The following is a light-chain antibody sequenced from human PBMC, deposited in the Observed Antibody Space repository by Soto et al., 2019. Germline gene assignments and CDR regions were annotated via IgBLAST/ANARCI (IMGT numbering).Light chain of an antibody. Sequence: DIQMTQSPSTLSASVGDRVTITCRASQSISSWLAWYQQKPGKAPKLLIYDASSLESGVPQRFSGSGSGTEFTLTISSLQTDDFSTYYCQKDHSYRTFGQGTKV. CDR1: QSISSW. CDR3: QKDHSYRT. CDR2: DAS. J-gene: IGKJ1*01. V-gene: IGKV1-5*01.